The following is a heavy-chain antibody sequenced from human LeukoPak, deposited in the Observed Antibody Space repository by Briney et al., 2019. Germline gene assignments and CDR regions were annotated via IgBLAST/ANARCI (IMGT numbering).Heavy chain of an antibody. V-gene: IGHV5-51*01. CDR2: IYPGDSDT. D-gene: IGHD4-17*01. Sequence: GESLKISCKTSGYSFISYWIGWVRQMPGKGLEWMGIIYPGDSDTRYSPSFQGQVTISADKSISTAYLQWSSLKASDTAMYYCARPEEHGDYVHDAFDIWGQGTMVTVSS. J-gene: IGHJ3*02. CDR3: ARPEEHGDYVHDAFDI. CDR1: GYSFISYW.